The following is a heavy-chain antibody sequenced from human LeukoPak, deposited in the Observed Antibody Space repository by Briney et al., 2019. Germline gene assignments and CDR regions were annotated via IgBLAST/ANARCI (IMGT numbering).Heavy chain of an antibody. CDR1: GFTFSTYA. V-gene: IGHV3-48*03. Sequence: GGSLRLSCVASGFTFSTYAMNWIRQAPGKGLEWVAYFGSTGTIHYADSMRGRFTISRDNAKNSLYQQMNSLRAEDTAVYYCAREVGADEFDYWGQGTLVTVSS. CDR2: FGSTGTI. CDR3: AREVGADEFDY. J-gene: IGHJ4*02. D-gene: IGHD1-26*01.